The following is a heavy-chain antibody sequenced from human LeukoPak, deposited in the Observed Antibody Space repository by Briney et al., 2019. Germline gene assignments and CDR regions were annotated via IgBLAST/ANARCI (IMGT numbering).Heavy chain of an antibody. D-gene: IGHD4-17*01. V-gene: IGHV1-2*02. CDR1: GYTFTGYY. CDR3: ARLNHDYGDYGGDY. CDR2: INPNSGGT. J-gene: IGHJ4*02. Sequence: GASVKVSCKASGYTFTGYYMHWVRQAPGQGLEWMGWINPNSGGTNYVQKFQGRVTMTRDTSISTAYMELSRLRSDDTAVYYCARLNHDYGDYGGDYWGQGTLVTVSS.